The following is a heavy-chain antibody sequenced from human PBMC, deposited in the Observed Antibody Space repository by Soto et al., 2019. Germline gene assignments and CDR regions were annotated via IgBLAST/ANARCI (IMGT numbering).Heavy chain of an antibody. CDR2: IWYDGSNK. CDR3: ARDGYCSGGSCYSVPVFDY. Sequence: QVQLVESGGGVVQPGRSLRLSCAASGFTFSSYGMHWVRQAPGKGLEWVAVIWYDGSNKYYADSVKGRFTNSRDNSKNTPSLQMNSLRAEDTVVYYCARDGYCSGGSCYSVPVFDYWGQGTLVTVSS. D-gene: IGHD2-15*01. V-gene: IGHV3-33*01. CDR1: GFTFSSYG. J-gene: IGHJ4*02.